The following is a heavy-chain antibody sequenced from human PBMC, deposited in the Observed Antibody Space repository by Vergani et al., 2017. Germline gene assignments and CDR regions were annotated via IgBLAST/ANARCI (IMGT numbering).Heavy chain of an antibody. J-gene: IGHJ6*02. CDR2: IYYSGST. D-gene: IGHD1-26*01. Sequence: QLQLQESGPGLVKPSDTLSLTCTVSGGSISSSSYYWGWIRQPPGKGLEWIGSIYYSGSTYYNPSLKSRVTISVDTSKNQFSLKLSSVTAADTAVYYCARLRAVVGSSGYYYYYGMDVWGQGTTVTVSS. CDR1: GGSISSSSYY. V-gene: IGHV4-39*01. CDR3: ARLRAVVGSSGYYYYYGMDV.